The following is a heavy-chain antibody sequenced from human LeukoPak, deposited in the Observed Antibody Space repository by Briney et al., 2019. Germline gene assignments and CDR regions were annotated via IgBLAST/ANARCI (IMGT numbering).Heavy chain of an antibody. J-gene: IGHJ4*02. CDR1: GFTFSSYW. Sequence: GGALRLSCAASGFTFSSYWMSWVRQAPGKGLEWVANINQDGSVKYYLDSIKGRFTISRDNAKNSLYLQINSLRVEDTAVFYCARIGYSSSSNDYWGQGTLVTVSS. CDR3: ARIGYSSSSNDY. D-gene: IGHD6-6*01. CDR2: INQDGSVK. V-gene: IGHV3-7*01.